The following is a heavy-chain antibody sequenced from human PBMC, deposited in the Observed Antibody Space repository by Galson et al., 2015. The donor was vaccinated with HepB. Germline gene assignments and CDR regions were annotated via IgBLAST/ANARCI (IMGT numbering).Heavy chain of an antibody. V-gene: IGHV3-21*01. CDR2: ISSSSSYI. CDR1: GFTFSSYS. J-gene: IGHJ5*02. Sequence: SLRLSCAASGFTFSSYSMNWVRQAPGKGLEWVSSISSSSSYIYYADSVKGRFTISRDNAKNSLYLQMNSLRAEDTAVYYCASLTMVRGVTNWFDPWGQGTLVTVSS. D-gene: IGHD3-10*01. CDR3: ASLTMVRGVTNWFDP.